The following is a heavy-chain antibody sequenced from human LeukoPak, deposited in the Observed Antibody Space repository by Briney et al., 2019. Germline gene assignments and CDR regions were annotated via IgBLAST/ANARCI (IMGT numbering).Heavy chain of an antibody. CDR2: IYTSGST. D-gene: IGHD1-26*01. CDR3: ARGLSYGKPRFDY. CDR1: GGSISSGSYY. J-gene: IGHJ4*02. V-gene: IGHV4-61*02. Sequence: ASETLSLTCTVSGGSISSGSYYWSWIRQPAGKGLEWIGRIYTSGSTNYNPSLKSRVTISVDTSKNQFSLKLSSVTAADTAVYYCARGLSYGKPRFDYWGQGTLVTVSS.